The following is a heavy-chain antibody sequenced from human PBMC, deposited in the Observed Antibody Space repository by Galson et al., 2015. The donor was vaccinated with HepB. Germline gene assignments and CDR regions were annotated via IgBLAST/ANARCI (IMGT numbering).Heavy chain of an antibody. J-gene: IGHJ4*02. CDR2: IYYSGST. CDR3: ARHVLAAAGSFDY. D-gene: IGHD6-13*01. Sequence: QVQLQESGPGLVKPSETLSLTCTVSGGSISSYYWSWIRQPPGKGLEWIGYIYYSGSTNYNPSLKSRVTISVDTSKNQFSLKLSSVTAADTAVYYCARHVLAAAGSFDYWGQGTLVTVSS. V-gene: IGHV4-59*08. CDR1: GGSISSYY.